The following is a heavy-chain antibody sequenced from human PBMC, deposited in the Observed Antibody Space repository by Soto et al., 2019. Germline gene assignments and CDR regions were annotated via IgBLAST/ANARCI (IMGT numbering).Heavy chain of an antibody. Sequence: PCAPSSLPFTSYVMSWVRQARGKRLEWVSGISGGGSNTFYADSVKGRFTISRDNSKNTLLLQMNSLGAEDTAVYYCAKDSNKYSSSLRGRYFDYWGQGIGVTVS. V-gene: IGHV3-23*01. J-gene: IGHJ4*02. D-gene: IGHD4-4*01. CDR1: SLPFTSYV. CDR2: ISGGGSNT. CDR3: AKDSNKYSSSLRGRYFDY.